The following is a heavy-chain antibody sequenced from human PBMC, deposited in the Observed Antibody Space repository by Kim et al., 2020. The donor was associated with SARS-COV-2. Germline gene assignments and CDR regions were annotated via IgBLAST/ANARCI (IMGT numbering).Heavy chain of an antibody. CDR1: GYTFTSYG. V-gene: IGHV1-18*04. Sequence: ASVKVSCKASGYTFTSYGISWVRQAPGQGLEWMGWISAYNGNTNYAQNFQGRVTMTTDTSTSTAYMELRSLRSDDTAVYYYARVRGGGVTAILSPLSFWGQGTLVTVSS. D-gene: IGHD2-21*02. CDR3: ARVRGGGVTAILSPLSF. CDR2: ISAYNGNT. J-gene: IGHJ4*02.